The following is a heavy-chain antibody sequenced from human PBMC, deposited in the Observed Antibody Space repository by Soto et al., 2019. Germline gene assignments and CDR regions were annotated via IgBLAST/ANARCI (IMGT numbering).Heavy chain of an antibody. CDR3: ASGHSSPYFDY. CDR1: GGSISSGDYY. Sequence: QVQLQESGPGLVKPSQTLSLTCTVSGGSISSGDYYWSWIRQPPGKGLEWIGSIYYSGSTYYNPSLNSRVTIAVDTSKNQYTLKLNSVTAAHTAVYYCASGHSSPYFDYGGQGTLVTVSS. J-gene: IGHJ4*02. V-gene: IGHV4-30-4*01. CDR2: IYYSGST. D-gene: IGHD6-13*01.